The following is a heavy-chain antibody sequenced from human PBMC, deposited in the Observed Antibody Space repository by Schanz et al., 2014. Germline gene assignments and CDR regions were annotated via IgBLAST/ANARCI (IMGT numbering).Heavy chain of an antibody. CDR1: GFSFGNYG. CDR3: AKGRFGELSAFDI. D-gene: IGHD3-10*01. J-gene: IGHJ3*02. V-gene: IGHV3-23*01. Sequence: EVQLLESGGGLVQPGGSLRLSCEASGFSFGNYGMSWVRQAPGKGLEWVSAMNESHSTIYYADSVRGRFTISRDNAENTLFLQMNSLRAEDTAVYYCAKGRFGELSAFDIWGQGTMVTVSS. CDR2: MNESHSTI.